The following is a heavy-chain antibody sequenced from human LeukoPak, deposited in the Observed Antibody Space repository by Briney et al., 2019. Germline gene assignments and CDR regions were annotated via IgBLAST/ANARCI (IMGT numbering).Heavy chain of an antibody. CDR3: ANQEQWLVLGLDAFDI. Sequence: GGSLRLSCAASGFTFSSYGMHWVRQAPGKGLEWVAFIRYDGSNKYYADSVKGRFTISRDNSKNTLYLQMNSLRAEDTAVYYCANQEQWLVLGLDAFDIWGQGTMVTVSS. V-gene: IGHV3-30*02. CDR1: GFTFSSYG. D-gene: IGHD6-19*01. CDR2: IRYDGSNK. J-gene: IGHJ3*02.